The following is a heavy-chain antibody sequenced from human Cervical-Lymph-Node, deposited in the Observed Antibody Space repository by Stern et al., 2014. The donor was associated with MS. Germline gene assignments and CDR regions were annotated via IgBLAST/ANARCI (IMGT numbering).Heavy chain of an antibody. J-gene: IGHJ3*02. D-gene: IGHD3-9*01. CDR2: IYSSGST. CDR1: GGSISSGNYY. Sequence: QVQLQESGPGLVKPSQTLSLTCTVSGGSISSGNYYWSWIRQPAGEGLEWIGRIYSSGSTQYNPSLKSRVTISADTSTNQFSLRLSSVTAADTAVYYCARGSYGVLTGNGGHGVDIWGQGTMVTVSS. CDR3: ARGSYGVLTGNGGHGVDI. V-gene: IGHV4-61*02.